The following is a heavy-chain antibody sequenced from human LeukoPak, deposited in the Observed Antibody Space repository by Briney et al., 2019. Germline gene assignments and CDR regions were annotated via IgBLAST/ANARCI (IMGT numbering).Heavy chain of an antibody. V-gene: IGHV4-38-2*02. Sequence: SETLSLTCSVSGYSISNGHVWAWIRQPPGKGLEWIGTIHHSGNTYYNPSLQSRVTVSVDTSRNQFSLRVYSVTAADTGAYYCARIDWTPDSWGQGTLVTVSS. CDR3: ARIDWTPDS. CDR2: IHHSGNT. D-gene: IGHD1-1*01. CDR1: GYSISNGHV. J-gene: IGHJ4*02.